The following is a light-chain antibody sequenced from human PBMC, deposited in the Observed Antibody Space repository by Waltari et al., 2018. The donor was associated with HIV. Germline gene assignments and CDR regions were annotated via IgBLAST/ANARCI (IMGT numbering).Light chain of an antibody. CDR3: QTWGPGFQV. Sequence: QVVLTQSPSASASLGASVKLTCTLSHGHASSAIAWPQQQPEKGPRLLVKLNSDGSHFKGDGIPERFSGSSSGAERYLTISSRQSEDEADYYCQTWGPGFQVFGGGTKLTVL. CDR2: LNSDGSH. J-gene: IGLJ3*02. CDR1: HGHASSA. V-gene: IGLV4-69*01.